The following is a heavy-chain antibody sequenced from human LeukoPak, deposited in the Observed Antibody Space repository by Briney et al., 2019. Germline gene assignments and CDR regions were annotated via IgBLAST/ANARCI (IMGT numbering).Heavy chain of an antibody. Sequence: ASVKVSCKASGGTFSSYAISWVRQAPGQGLERMGGIIPIFGTANYAQKFQGRVTITADESTSTAYMELSSLRSEDTAVYYCAGGNQVYYYDSSGYYRHGNYYYYMDVWGKGTTVTISS. CDR3: AGGNQVYYYDSSGYYRHGNYYYYMDV. J-gene: IGHJ6*03. D-gene: IGHD3-22*01. V-gene: IGHV1-69*13. CDR1: GGTFSSYA. CDR2: IIPIFGTA.